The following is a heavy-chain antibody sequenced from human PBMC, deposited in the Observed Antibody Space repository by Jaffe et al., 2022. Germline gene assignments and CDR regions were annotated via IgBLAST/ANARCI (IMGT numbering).Heavy chain of an antibody. D-gene: IGHD3-3*01. V-gene: IGHV3-49*03. CDR2: IRSKAYGGTT. J-gene: IGHJ3*02. CDR3: TRPQYDFWSGYTLPGAFDI. CDR1: GFTFGDYA. Sequence: EVQLVESGGGLVQPGRSLRLSCTASGFTFGDYAMSWFRQAPGKGLEWVGFIRSKAYGGTTEYAASVKGRFTISRDDSKSIAYLQMNSLKTEDTAVYYCTRPQYDFWSGYTLPGAFDIWGQGTMVTVSS.